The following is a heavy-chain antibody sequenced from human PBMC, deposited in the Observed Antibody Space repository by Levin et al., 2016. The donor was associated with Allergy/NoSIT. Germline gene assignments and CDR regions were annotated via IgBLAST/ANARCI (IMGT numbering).Heavy chain of an antibody. CDR3: ARGRLFLGVTGYFDY. CDR2: IYYSGST. Sequence: SETLSLTCTVSGGSISSYYWSWIRQPPGRGLEWIGYIYYSGSTNYNPSLKSRVTISVDTSKNQFSLKLSSVTAADTAVYYCARGRLFLGVTGYFDYWGQGTLVTVSS. V-gene: IGHV4-59*01. J-gene: IGHJ4*02. CDR1: GGSISSYY. D-gene: IGHD2-21*02.